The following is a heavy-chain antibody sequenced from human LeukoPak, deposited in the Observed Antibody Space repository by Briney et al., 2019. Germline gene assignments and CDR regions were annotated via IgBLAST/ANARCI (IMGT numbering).Heavy chain of an antibody. CDR2: INHSGST. Sequence: PSETLSLTCAVYGGSFSGYYWSWIRQPPGKGLEWIGEINHSGSTNYNPSLKSRVTISVDTSKNQFSLKLSSVTAADTAVYYCARGSGRLDYWGQGTLATVSS. D-gene: IGHD1-26*01. V-gene: IGHV4-34*01. CDR1: GGSFSGYY. J-gene: IGHJ4*02. CDR3: ARGSGRLDY.